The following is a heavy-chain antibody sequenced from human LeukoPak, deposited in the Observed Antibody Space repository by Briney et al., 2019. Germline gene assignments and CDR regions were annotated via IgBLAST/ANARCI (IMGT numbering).Heavy chain of an antibody. D-gene: IGHD3-3*01. V-gene: IGHV1-2*06. CDR1: GYTFTGYY. J-gene: IGHJ4*02. CDR3: ARGPRITIFGVVTAPHDY. Sequence: GASVKVSCKASGYTFTGYYMHWVRQAPGQGLEWMGRINPNSGGTNYAQKFQGRVTMTRDTSISTAYMELSRLRSDDTAVYYRARGPRITIFGVVTAPHDYWGQGTLVTVSS. CDR2: INPNSGGT.